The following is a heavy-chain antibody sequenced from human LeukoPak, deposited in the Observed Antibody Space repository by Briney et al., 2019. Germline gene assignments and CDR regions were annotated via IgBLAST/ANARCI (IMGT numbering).Heavy chain of an antibody. CDR1: GYTFTSYY. CDR2: INPSGGST. D-gene: IGHD3-10*01. J-gene: IGHJ6*03. V-gene: IGHV1-46*01. Sequence: ASVKVSCKASGYTFTSYYMHWVRQAPGQGLEGMGIINPSGGSTSYAQKFQGRVTMTRDTSTSTVYMELSSLSSEDTAVYYCARGPSGIPYYYYYMDVWGKGTTATVSS. CDR3: ARGPSGIPYYYYYMDV.